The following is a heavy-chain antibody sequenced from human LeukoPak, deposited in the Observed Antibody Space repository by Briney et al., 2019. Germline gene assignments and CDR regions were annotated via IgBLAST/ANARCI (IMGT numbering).Heavy chain of an antibody. Sequence: ASVKVSCKASGYTFTSYDINWVRQATGQGLEWMGRMNPNSGNTGYAQKFQGRVTMTRNTSISTAYMELSSLRSEDTAVYYCARGPSYVVTFGGVINWFDPWGQGTLVTVSS. CDR1: GYTFTSYD. CDR2: MNPNSGNT. CDR3: ARGPSYVVTFGGVINWFDP. J-gene: IGHJ5*02. D-gene: IGHD3-16*01. V-gene: IGHV1-8*01.